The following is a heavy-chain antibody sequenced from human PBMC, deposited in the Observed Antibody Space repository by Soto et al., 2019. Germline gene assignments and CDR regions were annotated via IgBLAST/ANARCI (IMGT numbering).Heavy chain of an antibody. CDR3: ARGGRGYYYVDV. V-gene: IGHV3-48*01. CDR1: GFTLSSYA. CDR2: ISSSSSNI. J-gene: IGHJ6*03. Sequence: GGSLRLSCAASGFTLSSYAMNWVRQAPGKGLEWVSYISSSSSNIQYAGSVKGRFTISRDNAKNSLYLQMNSLRAEDTAVYYCARGGRGYYYVDVWGKGITVTVSS.